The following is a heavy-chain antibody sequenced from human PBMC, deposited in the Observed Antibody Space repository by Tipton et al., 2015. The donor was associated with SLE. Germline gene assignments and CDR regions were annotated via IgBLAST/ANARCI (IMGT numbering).Heavy chain of an antibody. V-gene: IGHV4-38-2*02. Sequence: TLSLTCAVSGYSIKNAYNWGWVRQPPGKGLEWIGSIFHSGATYSNPSLKSRATISVDTSKNQFSLKLGSVTAADTAVYFCARDISAPGDFLYFDYWGQGTRVTVSS. CDR2: IFHSGAT. CDR1: GYSIKNAYN. J-gene: IGHJ4*02. D-gene: IGHD7-27*01. CDR3: ARDISAPGDFLYFDY.